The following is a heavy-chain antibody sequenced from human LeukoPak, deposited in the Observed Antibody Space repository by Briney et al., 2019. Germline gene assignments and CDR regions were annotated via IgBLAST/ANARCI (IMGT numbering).Heavy chain of an antibody. CDR3: ATVIKNTMIVAPDAFDI. D-gene: IGHD3-22*01. J-gene: IGHJ3*02. CDR2: FDLEDGET. Sequence: ASVKVSCKVSGYTLTELSMHWVRQAPGKGLEWMGGFDLEDGETIYAQKFQGRVTMTEDTSTDTAYMELSSLRSEDTAVYYCATVIKNTMIVAPDAFDIWGQGTMVTVSS. V-gene: IGHV1-24*01. CDR1: GYTLTELS.